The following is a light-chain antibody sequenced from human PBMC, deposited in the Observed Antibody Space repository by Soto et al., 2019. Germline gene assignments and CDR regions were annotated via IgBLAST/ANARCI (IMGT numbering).Light chain of an antibody. V-gene: IGKV1-27*01. CDR2: SAS. CDR1: QDIGPY. J-gene: IGKJ4*02. Sequence: DIQMTQSPSSLSASVGDRVTITCRASQDIGPYLAWYQQKSGRVPELLIYSASTLQSGVPSRFSGSGSGADFTHTSRCLQPEDAATYYCQKYDRGPLTCGGGTKVEI. CDR3: QKYDRGPLT.